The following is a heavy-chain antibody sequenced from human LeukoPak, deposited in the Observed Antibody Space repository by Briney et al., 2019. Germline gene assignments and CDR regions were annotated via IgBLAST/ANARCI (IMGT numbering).Heavy chain of an antibody. V-gene: IGHV4-39*01. CDR2: IYYSGST. Sequence: SETLSLTCTVSGGSIGSGGYYWGWIRQSPGKGLEWIGSIYYSGSTYYNPSLKSRVTISVDTSKNQFSLKLSSVTAADTAVYYCARVVGSAFDIWGQGTMVTVSS. CDR3: ARVVGSAFDI. CDR1: GGSIGSGGYY. D-gene: IGHD2-15*01. J-gene: IGHJ3*02.